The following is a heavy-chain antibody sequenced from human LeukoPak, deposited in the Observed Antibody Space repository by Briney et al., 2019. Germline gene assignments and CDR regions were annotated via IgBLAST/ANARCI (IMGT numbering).Heavy chain of an antibody. V-gene: IGHV4-61*02. CDR3: ARATTGGYYNC. CDR2: IYTSGST. D-gene: IGHD3-22*01. Sequence: PSETLSLICTVSGGSISSGSYYWIWIRQPAGKGLEWIGRIYTSGSTNYNPSLKSRVTISVDTSKNQFSLKLSSVTAADTAVYYCARATTGGYYNCWGQGTLVTVSS. CDR1: GGSISSGSYY. J-gene: IGHJ4*02.